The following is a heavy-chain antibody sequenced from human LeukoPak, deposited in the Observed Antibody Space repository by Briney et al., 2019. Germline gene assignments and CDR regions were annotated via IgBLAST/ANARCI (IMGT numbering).Heavy chain of an antibody. V-gene: IGHV3-30*04. CDR2: ISYDGSNK. CDR3: ARDAVFLEWLTNWFDP. J-gene: IGHJ5*02. D-gene: IGHD3-3*01. Sequence: GGSLRLSCAASGFTFSSYAMHWVRQAPGRGLEWVAVISYDGSNKYYADSVKGRFTISRDNSKNTLYLQMNSLRAEDTAVYYCARDAVFLEWLTNWFDPWGQGTLVTVSS. CDR1: GFTFSSYA.